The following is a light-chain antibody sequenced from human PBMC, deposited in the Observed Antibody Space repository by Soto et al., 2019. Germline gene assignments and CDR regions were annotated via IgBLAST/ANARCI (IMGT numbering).Light chain of an antibody. J-gene: IGKJ5*01. Sequence: DIVLTHSRATLSLSPGERATLSCLASQSVNSYLAWYQQKPGQVPRLLIYDTSNRATGIPARFSGSGSGTDFTLTISSLQPEDFATYYCQQSYSTPYTFGQGTRLEI. CDR2: DTS. CDR1: QSVNSY. V-gene: IGKV3-11*01. CDR3: QQSYSTPYT.